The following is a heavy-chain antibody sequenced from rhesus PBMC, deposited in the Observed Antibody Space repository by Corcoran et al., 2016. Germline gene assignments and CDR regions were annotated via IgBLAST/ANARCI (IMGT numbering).Heavy chain of an antibody. CDR1: GYSFTSYW. V-gene: IGHV5-2*01. J-gene: IGHJ4*01. Sequence: EVQLVQSGSEAKRPGESLKVSCQTSGYSFTSYWISWVPQMPGKGLEWMGAIAPSDSDTIYSPSFQGQVTISADKSISTTYLQWSSLKASDSATYYCAKGGYSSGWFFDYWGQGVLVTVSS. CDR2: IAPSDSDT. CDR3: AKGGYSSGWFFDY. D-gene: IGHD6-31*01.